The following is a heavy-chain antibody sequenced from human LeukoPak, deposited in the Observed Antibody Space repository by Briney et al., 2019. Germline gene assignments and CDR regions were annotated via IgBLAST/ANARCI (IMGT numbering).Heavy chain of an antibody. V-gene: IGHV1-69*05. CDR2: IIPIFGAA. CDR3: ARYGGPDCPGVFDP. D-gene: IGHD3-16*01. J-gene: IGHJ5*02. CDR1: GGTFSSYA. Sequence: SVKVSCKASGGTFSSYAISWVRQAPGQGLEWMGGIIPIFGAANYAQKFQGRVTITTDESTSTAYMKLSSLRSEDTAVYYCARYGGPDCPGVFDPWGQGTLVTVSS.